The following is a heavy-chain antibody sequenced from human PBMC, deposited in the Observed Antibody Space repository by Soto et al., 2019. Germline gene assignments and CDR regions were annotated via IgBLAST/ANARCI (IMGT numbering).Heavy chain of an antibody. D-gene: IGHD2-2*01. V-gene: IGHV3-23*01. CDR3: ARDCSSSSCAVWRY. Sequence: EVQLLESGGNLVQPGGSLRLSCAASGFSLKNYAMTWVRQAPGKGLEWVSGITGSGDKTYYADSVKGRFITSRDNSENTLYLQMTSMRAEDTELYYCARDCSSSSCAVWRYWGQGTQVTVSS. J-gene: IGHJ4*02. CDR1: GFSLKNYA. CDR2: ITGSGDKT.